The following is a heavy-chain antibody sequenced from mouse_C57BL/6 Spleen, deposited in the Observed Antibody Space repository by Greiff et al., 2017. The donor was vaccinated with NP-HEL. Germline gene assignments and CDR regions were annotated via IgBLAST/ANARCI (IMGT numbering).Heavy chain of an antibody. CDR3: ARGLYYYGSSSFAY. D-gene: IGHD1-1*01. V-gene: IGHV1-18*01. CDR1: GYTFTDYN. J-gene: IGHJ3*01. Sequence: EVQLQQSGPELVKPGASVKIPCKASGYTFTDYNMDWVKQSHGKSLEWIGDINPNNGGTIYNQKFKGKATLTVDKSSSTAYMELRSLTSEDTAVYDCARGLYYYGSSSFAYWGQGTLVTVSA. CDR2: INPNNGGT.